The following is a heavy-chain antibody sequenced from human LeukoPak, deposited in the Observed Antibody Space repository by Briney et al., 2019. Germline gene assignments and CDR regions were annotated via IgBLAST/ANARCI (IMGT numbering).Heavy chain of an antibody. D-gene: IGHD4-23*01. CDR3: AREGMDYGGNSVFVL. Sequence: ASVKVSCKASGGTFSSYAISWMRQAPGQGLEWMGWINPNTGGTYYAQKFQGRVTWTSDTSITTAYMELSSLRSDDTAVYFCAREGMDYGGNSVFVLWGQGTLVTVSS. CDR1: GGTFSSYA. V-gene: IGHV1-2*02. CDR2: INPNTGGT. J-gene: IGHJ4*02.